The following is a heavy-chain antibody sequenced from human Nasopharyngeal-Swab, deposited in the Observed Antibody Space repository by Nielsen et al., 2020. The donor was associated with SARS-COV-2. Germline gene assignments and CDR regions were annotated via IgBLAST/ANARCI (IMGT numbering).Heavy chain of an antibody. Sequence: WIRQPPGKGLEWVASISGSNNYTYYADPVKGRFTISRDNAKNSLFLQVNSLRAEDTAVYYCAREGGRFSSTWYYYSYGMDVWGQGTTVTVS. V-gene: IGHV3-21*06. J-gene: IGHJ6*02. D-gene: IGHD6-13*01. CDR2: ISGSNNYT. CDR3: AREGGRFSSTWYYYSYGMDV.